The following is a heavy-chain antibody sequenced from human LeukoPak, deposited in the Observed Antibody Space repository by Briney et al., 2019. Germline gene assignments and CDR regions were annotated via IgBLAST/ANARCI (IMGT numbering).Heavy chain of an antibody. Sequence: ASVKVSCTASGYTFTGYYIHWVRQAPGQGLEWMGWINPNSGGTNYSQKFQGRVTLTRDTSISTAYMELRGLKSDDTAGYYCARGGFSAYDRLDPWGQGTLVTVSS. D-gene: IGHD5-12*01. CDR2: INPNSGGT. J-gene: IGHJ5*02. CDR3: ARGGFSAYDRLDP. CDR1: GYTFTGYY. V-gene: IGHV1-2*02.